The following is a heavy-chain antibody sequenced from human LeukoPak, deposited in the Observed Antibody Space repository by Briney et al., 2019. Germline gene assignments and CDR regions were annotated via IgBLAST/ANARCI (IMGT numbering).Heavy chain of an antibody. D-gene: IGHD2-2*01. Sequence: GGSLRLSCAASGFTFSSYSMNWVRQAPGKGLEWVASIISSGSDRYYADSVKGRGTISRDNAKNSLSLQMNSLSAEDKAVYYCARERRGYCSTPSCPHGTRVAFDIWGKGTTVTVSS. CDR3: ARERRGYCSTPSCPHGTRVAFDI. J-gene: IGHJ6*04. CDR1: GFTFSSYS. CDR2: IISSGSDR. V-gene: IGHV3-21*03.